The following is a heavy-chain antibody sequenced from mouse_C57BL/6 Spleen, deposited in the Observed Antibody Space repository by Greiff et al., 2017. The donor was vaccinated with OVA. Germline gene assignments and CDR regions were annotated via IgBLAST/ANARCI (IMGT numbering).Heavy chain of an antibody. Sequence: QVQLKQSGPELVKPGASVKISCKASGYAFSSSWMNWVKQRPGKGLEWIGRIYPGDGDTNYNGKFKGKATLTADKSSSTAYMQLSSLTSEDSAVYFCARFYDSNYVSYAMDYWGQGTSVTVSS. J-gene: IGHJ4*01. V-gene: IGHV1-82*01. CDR3: ARFYDSNYVSYAMDY. CDR1: GYAFSSSW. D-gene: IGHD2-5*01. CDR2: IYPGDGDT.